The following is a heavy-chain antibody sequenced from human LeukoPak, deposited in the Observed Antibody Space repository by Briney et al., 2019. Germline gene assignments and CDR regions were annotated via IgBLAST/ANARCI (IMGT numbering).Heavy chain of an antibody. CDR3: ARGHRENYYYYYYMDV. J-gene: IGHJ6*03. CDR2: IKQDGSEK. Sequence: PGGSLRLSCGASGFTISSYWMSWVRQAPGKGLEWVANIKQDGSEKYYVGSVKGRFTISRDNAKNSLYLQMNSLRAEDTAVYYCARGHRENYYYYYYMDVWGKGATVTVSS. CDR1: GFTISSYW. V-gene: IGHV3-7*01.